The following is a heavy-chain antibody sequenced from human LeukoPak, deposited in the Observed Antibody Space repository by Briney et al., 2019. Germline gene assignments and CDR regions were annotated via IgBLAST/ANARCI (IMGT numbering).Heavy chain of an antibody. V-gene: IGHV3-9*01. CDR3: AKDGSGLQYMYYMDV. J-gene: IGHJ6*03. D-gene: IGHD4-11*01. CDR1: GFTFDDYA. Sequence: GGSLRLSCAASGFTFDDYAMHWVRQAPGKGLEWVSGISWNSGSIGYADSVKGRFTISRDNAKNSLYLQMNSLRAEDTALYYCAKDGSGLQYMYYMDVWGKGTTVTVSS. CDR2: ISWNSGSI.